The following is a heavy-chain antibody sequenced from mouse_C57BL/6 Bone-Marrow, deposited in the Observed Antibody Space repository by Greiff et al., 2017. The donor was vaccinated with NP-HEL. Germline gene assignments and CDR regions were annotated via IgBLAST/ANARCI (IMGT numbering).Heavy chain of an antibody. CDR3: ARDYYGSSYGGY. J-gene: IGHJ2*01. Sequence: EVQLQESGGDLVKPGGSLKLSCAASGFTFSSYGMSWVRQTPDKRLEWVATISSGGSYTYYPDSVKGRFTIARDNATNTLYLQLSSLKSEDTAMYYCARDYYGSSYGGYWGQGTTLTVSS. CDR1: GFTFSSYG. D-gene: IGHD1-1*01. CDR2: ISSGGSYT. V-gene: IGHV5-6*01.